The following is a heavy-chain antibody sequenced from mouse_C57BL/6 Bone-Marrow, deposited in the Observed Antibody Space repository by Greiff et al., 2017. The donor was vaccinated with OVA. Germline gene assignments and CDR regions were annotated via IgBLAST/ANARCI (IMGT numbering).Heavy chain of an antibody. V-gene: IGHV1-50*01. D-gene: IGHD2-4*01. CDR1: GYTFTSYW. J-gene: IGHJ2*01. Sequence: QVQLKQPGAELVKPGASVKLSCKASGYTFTSYWMQWVKQRPGQGLEWIGEIDPSDSYTNYNQKFKGKATLTVDTSSSTAYMQLSSLTSEDSAVYYCAREMRDDYDPGYWGQGTTLTVSS. CDR3: AREMRDDYDPGY. CDR2: IDPSDSYT.